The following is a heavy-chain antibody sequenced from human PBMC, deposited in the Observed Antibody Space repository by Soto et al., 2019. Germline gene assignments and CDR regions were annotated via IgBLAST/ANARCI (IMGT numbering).Heavy chain of an antibody. J-gene: IGHJ4*02. CDR2: INPDTGGT. V-gene: IGHV1-2*02. CDR1: GYTFTGYY. D-gene: IGHD5-12*01. CDR3: ARDINGYVQDS. Sequence: ASVKVSCKASGYTFTGYYIHWVRQAPGQGLEWMGWINPDTGGTNYAQKFQGRVTMTRDTSVATAYMDLSRLTFDDTALYYCARDINGYVQDSWGQGTAATVYS.